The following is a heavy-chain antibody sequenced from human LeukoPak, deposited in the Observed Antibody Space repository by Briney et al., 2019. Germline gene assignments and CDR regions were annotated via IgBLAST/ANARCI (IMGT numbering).Heavy chain of an antibody. V-gene: IGHV1-18*01. D-gene: IGHD6-13*01. CDR1: GYTFTSYG. CDR2: ISAYNGNT. Sequence: ASVKVSCKASGYTFTSYGISWVRQAPGQELEWMGWISAYNGNTNYAQKLQGRVTMTTDTSTSTAYMELRSLRSDDTAVYYCARIPQARIAAAGIRWFDPWGQGTLVTVSS. CDR3: ARIPQARIAAAGIRWFDP. J-gene: IGHJ5*02.